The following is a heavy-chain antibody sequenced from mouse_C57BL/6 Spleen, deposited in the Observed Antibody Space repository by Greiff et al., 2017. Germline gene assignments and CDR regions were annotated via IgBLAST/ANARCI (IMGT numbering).Heavy chain of an antibody. CDR2: INPNNGGT. V-gene: IGHV1-26*01. J-gene: IGHJ3*01. CDR3: ARAPYDYDPAWFAY. CDR1: GYTFTDYY. D-gene: IGHD2-4*01. Sequence: QQQSGPELVKPGASVKISCKASGYTFTDYYMNWVKQSHGKSLEWIGDINPNNGGTSYNQKFKGKATLTVDKSSSTAYMELRSLTSEDSAVYYCARAPYDYDPAWFAYWGQGTLVTVSA.